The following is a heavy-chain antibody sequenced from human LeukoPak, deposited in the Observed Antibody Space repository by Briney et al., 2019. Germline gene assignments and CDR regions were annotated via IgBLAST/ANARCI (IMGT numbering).Heavy chain of an antibody. Sequence: GGSLRLSCAASGITFSSSAMSWVRQVPGKGLEWVSAISGSGGSTYYADSVKGRFTISRDNSKNTLYLQMNSLRAEDTAVYYCANRAGSYYDWFDPWGQGTLVTVSS. CDR1: GITFSSSA. V-gene: IGHV3-23*01. CDR2: ISGSGGST. D-gene: IGHD1-26*01. J-gene: IGHJ5*02. CDR3: ANRAGSYYDWFDP.